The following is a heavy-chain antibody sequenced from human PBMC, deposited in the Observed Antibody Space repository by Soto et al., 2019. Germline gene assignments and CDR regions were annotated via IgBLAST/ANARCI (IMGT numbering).Heavy chain of an antibody. V-gene: IGHV4-39*01. Sequence: ETLSVTCTVSGRSGRSSTYQWGRIPQPQGRGLEGMGSAYYSERTYYNPSLKSRVTISVDASKNQFALRVNSVTAADAAVYCCAIQRNGKVDYWGQGTLVTVSS. CDR3: AIQRNGKVDY. CDR1: GRSGRSSTYQ. CDR2: AYYSERT. J-gene: IGHJ4*02.